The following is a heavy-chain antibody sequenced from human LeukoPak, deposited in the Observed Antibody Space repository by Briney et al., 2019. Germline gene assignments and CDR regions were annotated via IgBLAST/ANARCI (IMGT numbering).Heavy chain of an antibody. CDR3: AKGARQWLVLDGSDY. J-gene: IGHJ4*02. V-gene: IGHV3-23*01. D-gene: IGHD6-19*01. CDR1: GFTFSSYA. Sequence: GGSLRLSCAASGFTFSSYAMSWVRQAPGKGLEWVSAISGSGGSTYYADSVKGRFTISRGNSKNTLYLQMNSLRAEDTAVYYCAKGARQWLVLDGSDYWGQGTLVTVSS. CDR2: ISGSGGST.